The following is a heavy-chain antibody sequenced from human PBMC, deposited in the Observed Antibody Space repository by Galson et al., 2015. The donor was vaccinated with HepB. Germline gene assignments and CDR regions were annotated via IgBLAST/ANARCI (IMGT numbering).Heavy chain of an antibody. D-gene: IGHD4-11*01. CDR1: GYTFTYRY. V-gene: IGHV1-45*02. CDR3: ASPATVTTNAFDI. CDR2: ITPFNGNT. J-gene: IGHJ3*02. Sequence: SVKVSCKASGYTFTYRYLHWVRQAPGQALEWMGWITPFNGNTNYAQKFQDRVTITRDRSMSTAYMELSSLRSEDTAMYYCASPATVTTNAFDIWGQGTMVTASS.